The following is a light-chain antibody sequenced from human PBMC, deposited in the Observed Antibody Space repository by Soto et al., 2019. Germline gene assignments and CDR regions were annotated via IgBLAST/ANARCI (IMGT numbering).Light chain of an antibody. CDR2: GAS. CDR1: QSVSSSY. Sequence: PGERATLSCRASQSVSSSYLAWYQQKPGQAPRLLIYGASGRATGIPDRFSGSVSGTDFTLTISRLEPEDFAVYYCQQYGSSPPVTFGQVTRLEIK. J-gene: IGKJ5*01. V-gene: IGKV3-20*01. CDR3: QQYGSSPPVT.